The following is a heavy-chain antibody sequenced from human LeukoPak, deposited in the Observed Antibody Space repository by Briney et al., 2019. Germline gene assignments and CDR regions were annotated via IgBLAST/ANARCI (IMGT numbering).Heavy chain of an antibody. CDR1: GFTVSSNY. Sequence: GGSLRLSCAASGFTVSSNYMSWVRQAPGKGLEWVSVIYSGGSTYYADSVKGRFTISRDNSKNTLYLQMNSLRAEDTAVYYCARERYCSSTSCYAGYYFDYWGQGTLVTVSS. J-gene: IGHJ4*02. CDR2: IYSGGST. D-gene: IGHD2-2*01. V-gene: IGHV3-53*01. CDR3: ARERYCSSTSCYAGYYFDY.